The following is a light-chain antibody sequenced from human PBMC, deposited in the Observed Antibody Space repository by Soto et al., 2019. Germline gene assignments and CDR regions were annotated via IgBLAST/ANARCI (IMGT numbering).Light chain of an antibody. CDR3: SSYLGSNNLI. Sequence: QLVLTQPPSASGSPGQSVTISCTGTSGDVGGYNYVSWYQQHPGKTTKLMIYEVSKRPSGVPDRFSGSKSGNTASLTVSGLQAEDEADYYCSSYLGSNNLIFGGGTKLTVL. CDR2: EVS. J-gene: IGLJ2*01. V-gene: IGLV2-8*01. CDR1: SGDVGGYNY.